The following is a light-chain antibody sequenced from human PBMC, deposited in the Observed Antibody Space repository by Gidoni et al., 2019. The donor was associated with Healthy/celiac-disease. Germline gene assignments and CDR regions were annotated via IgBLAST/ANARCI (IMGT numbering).Light chain of an antibody. CDR3: QVWDSSSDHWV. Sequence: SYVLTQPPSVSVAPGQTARITCGGNTIGSKSVHWYQQKPGQAPVLVVYDDSDRPSGIHARFSGSNSGNTATLTISRVEAGDEADYYCQVWDSSSDHWVFGGGTKLTVL. CDR1: TIGSKS. V-gene: IGLV3-21*02. J-gene: IGLJ3*02. CDR2: DDS.